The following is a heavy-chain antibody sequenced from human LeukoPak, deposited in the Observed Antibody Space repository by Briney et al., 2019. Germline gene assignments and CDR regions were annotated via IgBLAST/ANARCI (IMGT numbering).Heavy chain of an antibody. D-gene: IGHD3-9*01. CDR1: GFTFSSYG. J-gene: IGHJ6*03. CDR2: IWYDGSNK. CDR3: AKDSNDILTDYYYYYMDV. Sequence: GRSLRLSCAASGFTFSSYGMHWVRQAPGKGLEWVAVIWYDGSNKYYADSVKGRFTISRDNSKNTLYLQMNSLRAEDTAVYYCAKDSNDILTDYYYYYMDVWGKGTTVTDSS. V-gene: IGHV3-33*06.